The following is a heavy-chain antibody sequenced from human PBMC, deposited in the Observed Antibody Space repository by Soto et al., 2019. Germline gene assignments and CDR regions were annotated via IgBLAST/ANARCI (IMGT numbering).Heavy chain of an antibody. D-gene: IGHD4-17*01. CDR2: IYYSGST. Sequence: SETLSLTCTVSGGSISSGGYYWSWIRQHPGKGLEWIGYIYYSGSTYYNPSLKSRVTISVDTSKNQFSLKLSSVTAAETAVYYCARLLRGRSYGGNWFDTWGQGTLVTVSS. CDR1: GGSISSGGYY. V-gene: IGHV4-31*03. CDR3: ARLLRGRSYGGNWFDT. J-gene: IGHJ5*02.